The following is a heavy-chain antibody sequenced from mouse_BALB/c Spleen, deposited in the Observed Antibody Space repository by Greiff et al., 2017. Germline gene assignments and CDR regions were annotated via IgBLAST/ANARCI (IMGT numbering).Heavy chain of an antibody. V-gene: IGHV1S29*02. CDR1: GYTFTDYN. J-gene: IGHJ3*01. Sequence: EVQLQQPGPELVKPGASVKISCKASGYTFTDYNMHWVKQSHGKSLEWIGYIYPYNGGTGYNQKFKSKATLTVDNSSSTAYMELRSLTSEDSAVYYCARGGMGAFAYWGQGTLVTVSA. CDR3: ARGGMGAFAY. D-gene: IGHD3-1*01. CDR2: IYPYNGGT.